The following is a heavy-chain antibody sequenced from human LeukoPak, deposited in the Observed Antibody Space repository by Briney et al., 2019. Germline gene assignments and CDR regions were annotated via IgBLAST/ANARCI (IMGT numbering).Heavy chain of an antibody. CDR3: ARLLRPYSYDSSGYFTTSFDF. Sequence: SETLSLTCTVSGGSISSSSYYWGWIRQPPGKGLEWIGTIYYSGSTYYNPSLKSRVTISVDTSKNQFSLKLSSVTAADTAVYYCARLLRPYSYDSSGYFTTSFDFWGQGTMVTVSP. D-gene: IGHD3-22*01. CDR2: IYYSGST. CDR1: GGSISSSSYY. J-gene: IGHJ3*01. V-gene: IGHV4-39*01.